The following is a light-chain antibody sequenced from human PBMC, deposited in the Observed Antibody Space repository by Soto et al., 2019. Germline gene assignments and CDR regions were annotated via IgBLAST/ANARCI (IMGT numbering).Light chain of an antibody. CDR3: QQSYSTPRT. J-gene: IGKJ2*01. V-gene: IGKV1-39*01. CDR1: QTIITY. CDR2: AAS. Sequence: DIQMTQSPSSLSASVGDRVSITCRASQTIITYLNWYQQKPGKAPKLLISAASNLQSGVPSRFSGSGSETEFTLTISSVQPEDFVTYYCQQSYSTPRTFGQGTKLEIK.